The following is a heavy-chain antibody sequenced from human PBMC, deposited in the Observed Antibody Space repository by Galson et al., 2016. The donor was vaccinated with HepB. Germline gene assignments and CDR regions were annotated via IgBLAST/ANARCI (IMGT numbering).Heavy chain of an antibody. Sequence: SVKVSCKASGYTFTNYGINWVRQAPGQGLEWLGWINAHTGNTNYVQNVQGRITMTTDAATTTAYMELRSLRSDDTAVYYCARDENMYYDILTGYSSLAYWGQGTLVTVSS. J-gene: IGHJ4*02. V-gene: IGHV1-18*04. CDR2: INAHTGNT. CDR3: ARDENMYYDILTGYSSLAY. CDR1: GYTFTNYG. D-gene: IGHD3-9*01.